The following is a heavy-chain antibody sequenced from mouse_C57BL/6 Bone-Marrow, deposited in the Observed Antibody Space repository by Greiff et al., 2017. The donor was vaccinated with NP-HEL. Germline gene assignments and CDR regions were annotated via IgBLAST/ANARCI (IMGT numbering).Heavy chain of an antibody. V-gene: IGHV1-50*01. CDR1: GYTFTSYW. CDR3: ARGDDYDEDY. J-gene: IGHJ3*01. D-gene: IGHD2-4*01. CDR2: IDPSDSYT. Sequence: QVQLQQPGAELVKPGASVKLSCKASGYTFTSYWMQWVKQRPGQGLEWIGEIDPSDSYTNYNQKFKGKATLTVDTSSSTAYMQLSSLTSEDSAVYYCARGDDYDEDYWGQGTLVTVSA.